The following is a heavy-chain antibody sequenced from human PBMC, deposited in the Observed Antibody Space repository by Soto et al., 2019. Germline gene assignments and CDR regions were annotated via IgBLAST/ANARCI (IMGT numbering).Heavy chain of an antibody. V-gene: IGHV1-18*01. CDR2: ISAYNGNT. CDR1: GYTLTSYG. CDR3: AVVVVADTSDWFDP. J-gene: IGHJ5*02. D-gene: IGHD2-15*01. Sequence: ASVKSCKASGYTLTSYGISWVRQAPGQGLEWMGWISAYNGNTNYAQKLQGRVTMTTDTSTSTAYMELRSLRSDDTAVYYCAVVVVADTSDWFDPWGQGTLVTVSS.